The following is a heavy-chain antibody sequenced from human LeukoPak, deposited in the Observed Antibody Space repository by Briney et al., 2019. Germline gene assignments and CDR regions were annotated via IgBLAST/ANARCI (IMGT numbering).Heavy chain of an antibody. Sequence: SETLSLTCTVSGYSISSGFYWGWIRQPPGKGLEWIGSIYHSGSTHYNSSLKSRVTISVDTSKNQFSLKLSSVTAADTAVYYCARRGINYYYYMDVWGKGTTVTISS. D-gene: IGHD3-16*01. V-gene: IGHV4-38-2*02. CDR1: GYSISSGFY. CDR2: IYHSGST. J-gene: IGHJ6*03. CDR3: ARRGINYYYYMDV.